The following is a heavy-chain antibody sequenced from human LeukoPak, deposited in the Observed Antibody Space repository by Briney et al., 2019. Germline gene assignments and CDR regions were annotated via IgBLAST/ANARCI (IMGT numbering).Heavy chain of an antibody. J-gene: IGHJ3*02. CDR2: ITYNSGTI. CDR3: ARPREMGTIGGAFDI. V-gene: IGHV3-48*02. Sequence: PGGSLRLSCAASGFTFTDAWMSWVRQAPGKGLEWVSYITYNSGTIFYADSVKGRFTISRDNAKDSLYLQMSSLRDEDTAVYYCARPREMGTIGGAFDIWGQGTVVTVSS. CDR1: GFTFTDAW. D-gene: IGHD5-24*01.